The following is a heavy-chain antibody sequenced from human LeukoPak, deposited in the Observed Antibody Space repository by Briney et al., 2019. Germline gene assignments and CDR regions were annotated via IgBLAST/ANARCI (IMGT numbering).Heavy chain of an antibody. CDR2: ISWNSGSI. CDR3: AKAFHYDYVWGSSPYGMDV. D-gene: IGHD3-16*01. CDR1: GFTFDDYA. Sequence: GGSLRLSCAASGFTFDDYAMHWVRQAPGKGLEWVSGISWNSGSIGYADSVKGRFTISRDNAKNSLYLQMNSLRAEDTALYYCAKAFHYDYVWGSSPYGMDVWGQGTTVTVSS. J-gene: IGHJ6*02. V-gene: IGHV3-9*01.